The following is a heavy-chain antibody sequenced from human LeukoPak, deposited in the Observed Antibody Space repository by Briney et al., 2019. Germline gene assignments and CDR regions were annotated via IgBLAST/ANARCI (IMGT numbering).Heavy chain of an antibody. V-gene: IGHV3-21*04. CDR1: GFTFSSYS. CDR2: ISSSSSYI. CDR3: AKYGPQDSGSSHFDY. D-gene: IGHD1-26*01. J-gene: IGHJ4*02. Sequence: GGSLRLSCAASGFTFSSYSMNWVRQAPGKGLEWVSSISSSSSYIYYADSVKGRFTTSRDNSKNTLFLQVNSLRAEDTAIYYCAKYGPQDSGSSHFDYWGQGALVTVSS.